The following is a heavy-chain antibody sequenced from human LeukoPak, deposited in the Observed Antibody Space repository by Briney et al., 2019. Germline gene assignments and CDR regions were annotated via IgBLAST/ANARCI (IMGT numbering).Heavy chain of an antibody. CDR3: ARGLAYDYVWGSYRLYYFDY. V-gene: IGHV3-30*04. CDR2: ISYDGSNK. CDR1: GFTFSSYA. D-gene: IGHD3-16*02. Sequence: GGSLRLSCAASGFTFSSYAMHWVRQAPGKGLEWVAVISYDGSNKYYADSVKGRFTISRDNSKNTLYLQMNSLRAEDTAVYYCARGLAYDYVWGSYRLYYFDYWGQGTLVTVSS. J-gene: IGHJ4*02.